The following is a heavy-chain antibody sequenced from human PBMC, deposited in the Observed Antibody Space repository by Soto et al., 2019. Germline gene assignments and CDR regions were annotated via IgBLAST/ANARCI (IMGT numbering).Heavy chain of an antibody. Sequence: EVQLVESGGGLVQPGGSLRLSCAASGFTVSNNYMRWVRQAPGKGLEWVSLIYSGGATYYADFVNGRFTISRDNSKNTLYLQMNSLIAEETAVYYCARDGTYNWVGGQGILVTVSS. CDR1: GFTVSNNY. V-gene: IGHV3-66*01. CDR3: ARDGTYNWV. D-gene: IGHD1-1*01. J-gene: IGHJ4*02. CDR2: IYSGGAT.